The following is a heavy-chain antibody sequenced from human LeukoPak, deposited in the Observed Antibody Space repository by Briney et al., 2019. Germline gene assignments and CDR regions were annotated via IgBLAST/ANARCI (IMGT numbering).Heavy chain of an antibody. CDR1: GLTFGSYG. CDR3: AKEGFLRGYYYYYYMDV. V-gene: IGHV3-30*18. J-gene: IGHJ6*03. D-gene: IGHD4-17*01. CDR2: IYFDGSNK. Sequence: GGSLSLSCEASGLTFGSYGMNWVRKAQGKGLGWPAVIYFDGSNKYYADSVKGRFTISRDNSKNTLYLQMNSLRAEDTAVYYCAKEGFLRGYYYYYYMDVWGKGTTVTVSS.